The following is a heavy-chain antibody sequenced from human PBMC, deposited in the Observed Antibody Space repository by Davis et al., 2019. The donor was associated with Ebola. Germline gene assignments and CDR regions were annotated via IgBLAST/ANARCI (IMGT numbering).Heavy chain of an antibody. D-gene: IGHD1-26*01. CDR3: ARTSIVGTTTTASDI. J-gene: IGHJ3*02. V-gene: IGHV1-18*04. CDR1: GFTLTNYG. CDR2: ITTYSGNT. Sequence: ASVTVSCKASGFTLTNYGFSWVRQAPGHGLEWMGWITTYSGNTKYAQKLQGRVTMNTDTSTGTAYLDLRSLRSDDTAVYFCARTSIVGTTTTASDIWGQGTLVTVSS.